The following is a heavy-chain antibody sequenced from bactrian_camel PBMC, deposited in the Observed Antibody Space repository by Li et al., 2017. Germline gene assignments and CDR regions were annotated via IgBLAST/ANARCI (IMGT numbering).Heavy chain of an antibody. CDR2: IDALDRI. CDR1: GYTYDKGC. CDR3: GADFPCLTSIAYGLAGNFRS. V-gene: IGHV3S55*01. J-gene: IGHJ6*01. Sequence: HVQLVESGGGSVQAGGSLRLSCVASGYTYDKGCMGWFRQAPGKEREGVAVIDALDRIGYADSVQGRFTASNDNAKMTLYLQMNSLKPEDTAMYYCGADFPCLTSIAYGLAGNFRSWGQGTQVTVS. D-gene: IGHD1*01.